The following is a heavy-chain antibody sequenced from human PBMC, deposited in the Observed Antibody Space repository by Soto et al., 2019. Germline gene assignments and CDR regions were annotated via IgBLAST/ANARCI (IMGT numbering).Heavy chain of an antibody. CDR1: GGTFSSYA. V-gene: IGHV1-69*13. J-gene: IGHJ3*02. CDR2: IIPIFGTA. Sequence: SVKVSCKASGGTFSSYAISWVRQAPGQGLEWMGGIIPIFGTANYAQKFQGRVTITADESTSTAHMELSSLRSEDTAVYYCASNKAETYYDFWSGPRSSAFDIWGQGTMVTVSS. CDR3: ASNKAETYYDFWSGPRSSAFDI. D-gene: IGHD3-3*01.